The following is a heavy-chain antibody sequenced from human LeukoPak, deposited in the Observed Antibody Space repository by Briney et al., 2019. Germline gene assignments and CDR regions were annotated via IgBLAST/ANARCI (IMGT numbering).Heavy chain of an antibody. CDR3: ARLGKSSSSWRYYYYMDV. Sequence: PSQTLSLTCTVSSGSISSGSYYWSWIRQPAGKGLEWIGRIYTTESTDYNPSLKSRVTISVDTSKNQFSLKLSSVTAADTAVYYCARLGKSSSSWRYYYYMDVWGKGTTVTISS. CDR1: SGSISSGSYY. J-gene: IGHJ6*03. V-gene: IGHV4-61*02. CDR2: IYTTEST. D-gene: IGHD6-13*01.